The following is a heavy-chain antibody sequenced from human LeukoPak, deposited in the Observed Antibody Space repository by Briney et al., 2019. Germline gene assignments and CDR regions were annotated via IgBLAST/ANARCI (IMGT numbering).Heavy chain of an antibody. CDR2: ISYDGSNK. CDR3: AKGSLLVRGVIQGGVDY. D-gene: IGHD3-10*01. Sequence: GGSLRLSRAASGFTFSSYGMHWVRQAPGKGLEWVAVISYDGSNKYYADSVKGRFTISRDNSKNTLYLQMNSLRAEDTAVYYCAKGSLLVRGVIQGGVDYWGQGTLVTVSS. CDR1: GFTFSSYG. V-gene: IGHV3-30*18. J-gene: IGHJ4*02.